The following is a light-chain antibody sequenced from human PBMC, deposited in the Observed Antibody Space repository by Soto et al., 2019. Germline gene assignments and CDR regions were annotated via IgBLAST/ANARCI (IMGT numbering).Light chain of an antibody. CDR3: QQYNNWPRT. V-gene: IGKV3-15*01. CDR1: RTVHSN. CDR2: GAS. J-gene: IGKJ1*01. Sequence: EIVMTQSPATVSVSPGDRVTLSCRASRTVHSNVAWYQHKPGQAPRLLIYGASFRATGMPARFSGSGFGTEFTLTISSLQSEDFAVYYCQQYNNWPRTLGQGTKVDIK.